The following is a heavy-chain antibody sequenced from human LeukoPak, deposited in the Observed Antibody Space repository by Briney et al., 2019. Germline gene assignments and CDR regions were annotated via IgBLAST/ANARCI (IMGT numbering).Heavy chain of an antibody. CDR3: ARIRDWNGYSIDY. J-gene: IGHJ4*02. CDR1: GFTFSSYN. Sequence: GGSLRLSCAASGFTFSSYNMNWVRQAPGKGLEWVSSISSSSSYIYYAGSVKGRFTISRDNAKNSLYLQMNSLRAEDTAVYYCARIRDWNGYSIDYWGQGTLVTVSS. CDR2: ISSSSSYI. D-gene: IGHD5-24*01. V-gene: IGHV3-21*01.